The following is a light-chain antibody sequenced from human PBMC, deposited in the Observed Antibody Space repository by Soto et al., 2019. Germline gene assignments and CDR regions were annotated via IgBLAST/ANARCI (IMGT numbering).Light chain of an antibody. Sequence: QSVLTQPASVSGSPGQSITISCTGTSSDVGSYNLVSWYQQHPGKAPKLMIYEGSKRPPGVSNRFSGSKSGNTASLTISGLQAEDEADYYCCSYAGSSTYVFETGTKVTVL. J-gene: IGLJ1*01. CDR3: CSYAGSSTYV. CDR1: SSDVGSYNL. V-gene: IGLV2-23*01. CDR2: EGS.